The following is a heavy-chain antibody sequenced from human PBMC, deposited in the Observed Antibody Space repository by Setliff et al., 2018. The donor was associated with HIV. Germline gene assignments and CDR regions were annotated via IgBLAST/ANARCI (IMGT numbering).Heavy chain of an antibody. D-gene: IGHD3-22*01. Sequence: GASVKVSCKASGYTFTRYGISWVRRAPGQGLEWMGWISANNGNTNYAQKLQGRFTMTTDTSTSTAYMELRSLRSDDTALYYCARHASTWYYESSGPHFDYWGQGTLVTVSS. CDR2: ISANNGNT. CDR1: GYTFTRYG. V-gene: IGHV1-18*01. J-gene: IGHJ4*02. CDR3: ARHASTWYYESSGPHFDY.